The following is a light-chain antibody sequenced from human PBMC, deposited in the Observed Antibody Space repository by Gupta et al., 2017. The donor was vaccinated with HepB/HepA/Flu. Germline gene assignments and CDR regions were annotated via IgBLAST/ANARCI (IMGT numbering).Light chain of an antibody. V-gene: IGKV3-15*01. CDR1: QSVSSN. CDR2: GAS. J-gene: IGKJ4*01. Sequence: EIVMTQSPATLSVSPGERATLSCRASQSVSSNLAWYQQKPGQAPRLLIYGASTRATGIPARFSGSGSGTEFTLTISSLQSEDFAVYYCQQYNNWPSLTLGGETKVEIK. CDR3: QQYNNWPSLT.